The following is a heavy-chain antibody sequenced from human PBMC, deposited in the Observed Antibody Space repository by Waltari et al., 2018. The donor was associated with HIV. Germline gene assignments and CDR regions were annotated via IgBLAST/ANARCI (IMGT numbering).Heavy chain of an antibody. V-gene: IGHV4-34*01. D-gene: IGHD3-3*01. J-gene: IGHJ4*02. CDR2: INHSGST. Sequence: QVQLQQWGAGLLKPSETLSLTCAVYGGSFSDYYWSWIRQPPGKGLEWIGEINHSGSTDYNPSLKSRVTISEDPYKNQFSLKLSSVTAEDTAVYYCARGQDYDFWSGYYYDSWGQGTLVTVSS. CDR3: ARGQDYDFWSGYYYDS. CDR1: GGSFSDYY.